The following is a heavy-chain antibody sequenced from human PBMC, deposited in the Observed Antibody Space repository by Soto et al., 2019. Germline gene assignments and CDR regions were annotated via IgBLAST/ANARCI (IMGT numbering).Heavy chain of an antibody. CDR2: ISGSGGST. Sequence: LRLSCAASGFTFSSYAMSWVREAPGKGLEWVSAISGSGGSTYYADSVKGRFTISRDNSKNTLYLQMNSLRAEDTAVYYCAKDLNTMIVVVLDAFDIWGQGTMVTVSS. V-gene: IGHV3-23*01. CDR1: GFTFSSYA. J-gene: IGHJ3*02. CDR3: AKDLNTMIVVVLDAFDI. D-gene: IGHD3-22*01.